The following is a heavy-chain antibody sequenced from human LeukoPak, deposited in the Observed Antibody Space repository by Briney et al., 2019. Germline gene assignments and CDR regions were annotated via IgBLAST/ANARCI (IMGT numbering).Heavy chain of an antibody. J-gene: IGHJ4*02. CDR3: AKNSGDY. Sequence: PGGSLRLSCAASEFTFNTYAMSWVRQAPGKGLEWVSSISGSGGNTYYADSVKGRFTISRDNSKNTLYLQMNSLRAEDTAVYYCAKNSGDYWGQGTLVTVSS. CDR1: EFTFNTYA. V-gene: IGHV3-23*01. CDR2: ISGSGGNT. D-gene: IGHD1-26*01.